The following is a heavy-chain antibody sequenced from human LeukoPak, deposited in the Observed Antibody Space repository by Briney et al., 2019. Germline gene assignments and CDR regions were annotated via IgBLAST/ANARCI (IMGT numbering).Heavy chain of an antibody. CDR2: INPSGGST. Sequence: ASVKVSCKASGYTFTTYYMHWVRQAPGQGLEWMGIINPSGGSTSYAQKFQGRVTITRDTSTSTVYMEVSSLRSEDTAVYYCARDRHGSGTYNYYGMDVWGQGTTVTVSS. CDR3: ARDRHGSGTYNYYGMDV. J-gene: IGHJ6*02. D-gene: IGHD3-10*01. V-gene: IGHV1-46*01. CDR1: GYTFTTYY.